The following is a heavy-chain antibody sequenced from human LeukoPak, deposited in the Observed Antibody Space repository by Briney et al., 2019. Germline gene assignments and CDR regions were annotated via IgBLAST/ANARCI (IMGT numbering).Heavy chain of an antibody. J-gene: IGHJ6*02. CDR3: ARSAGLMVRGVIHHYYGMDV. CDR1: GGSISSYY. V-gene: IGHV4-59*08. CDR2: IYYSGST. Sequence: SETLSLTCTVSGGSISSYYWSWIRQPPGKGLEWIGYIYYSGSTNYNPSLKSRVPISVDTSKNQFSLKLSSVTAADTAVYYCARSAGLMVRGVIHHYYGMDVWGQGTTVTVSS. D-gene: IGHD3-10*01.